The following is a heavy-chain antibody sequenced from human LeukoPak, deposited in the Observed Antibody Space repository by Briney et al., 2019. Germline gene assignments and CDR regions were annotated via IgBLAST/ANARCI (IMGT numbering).Heavy chain of an antibody. CDR3: ARDRAGRKAWVEFDP. J-gene: IGHJ5*02. CDR1: GIAVSQND. D-gene: IGHD3-10*01. V-gene: IGHV3-66*02. CDR2: IYADGAT. Sequence: GGSLRLSCAASGIAVSQNDMSWVRQAPGRGLEWVSLIYADGATHYADSVKGRFTISRDNSKNTVYLEMNSLRPEDTAVYFCARDRAGRKAWVEFDPWGQGTLVTVSS.